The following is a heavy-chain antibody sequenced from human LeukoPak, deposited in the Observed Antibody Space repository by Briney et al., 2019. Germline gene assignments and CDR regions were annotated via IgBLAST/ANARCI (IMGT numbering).Heavy chain of an antibody. CDR3: AKAGLKYSSSSGWFDP. CDR1: GLTFSSYA. V-gene: IGHV3-23*01. CDR2: ISVSGGST. Sequence: GGSLRLSCAASGLTFSSYAMSWVRQAPGKGLEWVSSISVSGGSTYCADSVKGRFTISRDNSKNTLYLQMNSLRAEDTAVYYCAKAGLKYSSSSGWFDPWGQGTLVTISS. D-gene: IGHD6-6*01. J-gene: IGHJ5*02.